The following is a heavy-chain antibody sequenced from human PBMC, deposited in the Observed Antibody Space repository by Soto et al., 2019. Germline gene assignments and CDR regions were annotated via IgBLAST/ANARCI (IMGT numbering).Heavy chain of an antibody. J-gene: IGHJ4*02. D-gene: IGHD6-6*01. CDR3: AKLTRDSTSSWLFDY. CDR2: ISGSGGDT. V-gene: IGHV3-23*01. CDR1: GFTFSSNA. Sequence: EVQLLESGGGLVQPGGSLRLSFAASGFTFSSNAMSWVRQAPGKGLGGVPAISGSGGDTNYADSVKGRFTISRDNSKNTVYLQMNSLRAEDTAVHYCAKLTRDSTSSWLFDYWGQGTLVTVSS.